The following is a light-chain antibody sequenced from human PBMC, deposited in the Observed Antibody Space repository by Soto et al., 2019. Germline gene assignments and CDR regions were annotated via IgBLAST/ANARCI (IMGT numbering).Light chain of an antibody. J-gene: IGKJ5*01. Sequence: DIQMTQSPSSLSASVGDKVTITCRASQSISSYLNWYQQKPGKAPKLLIYAAFSFQSGVPLRFSGSGSGTDFTLTISSLQPEDFATYYCQQSYSTPQNTFGQGTRLEIK. CDR1: QSISSY. CDR2: AAF. V-gene: IGKV1-39*01. CDR3: QQSYSTPQNT.